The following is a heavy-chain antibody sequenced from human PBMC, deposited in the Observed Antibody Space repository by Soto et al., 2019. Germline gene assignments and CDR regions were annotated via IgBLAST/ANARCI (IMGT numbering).Heavy chain of an antibody. CDR1: GGSFSGYY. D-gene: IGHD5-18*01. J-gene: IGHJ4*02. CDR2: INHSGST. V-gene: IGHV4-34*01. CDR3: ASSAAYSYGMR. Sequence: PSETLSLTXAVYGGSFSGYYWSWIRQPPGKGLEWIGEINHSGSTNYNPSLKSRVTISVDTSKNQFSLKLSSVTAADTAVYYCASSAAYSYGMRWGQGTLVTVSS.